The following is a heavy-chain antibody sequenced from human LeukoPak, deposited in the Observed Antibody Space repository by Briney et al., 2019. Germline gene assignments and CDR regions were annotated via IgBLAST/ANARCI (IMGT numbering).Heavy chain of an antibody. CDR2: INHSGST. J-gene: IGHJ5*02. Sequence: SETLSVTCAVYGGSFSGYYWSWIRQPPGKGLEWIGEINHSGSTNYNPSLKSRVTISVDTSKNQFSLKLSSVTAADTAVYYCARYRAAAGYNRYNWFDPWGQGTLVTVSS. D-gene: IGHD6-13*01. V-gene: IGHV4-34*01. CDR3: ARYRAAAGYNRYNWFDP. CDR1: GGSFSGYY.